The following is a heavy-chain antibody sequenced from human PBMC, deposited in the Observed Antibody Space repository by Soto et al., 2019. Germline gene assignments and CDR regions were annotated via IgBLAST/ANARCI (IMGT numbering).Heavy chain of an antibody. CDR1: GFTFSSYS. J-gene: IGHJ4*02. CDR3: ARAGVVVPAAIGEDLDY. Sequence: EVQLVESGGGLGKPGGSLRLSGAASGFTFSSYSMNWVRQAPGKGLEWVSSISSSSSYIYYADSVKGRFTISRDNAKNSLYLQMNSLRAEDTAVYYCARAGVVVPAAIGEDLDYWGQGTLVTVSS. V-gene: IGHV3-21*01. D-gene: IGHD2-2*01. CDR2: ISSSSSYI.